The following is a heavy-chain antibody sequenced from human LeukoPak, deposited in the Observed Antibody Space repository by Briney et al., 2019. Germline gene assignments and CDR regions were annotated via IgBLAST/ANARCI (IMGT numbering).Heavy chain of an antibody. CDR3: ARWDSSGFDY. J-gene: IGHJ4*02. V-gene: IGHV4-59*01. CDR2: IYYSGST. CDR1: GGSISSYY. D-gene: IGHD3-22*01. Sequence: SEALSLTCTVSGGSISSYYWSWIRQPPGKGLEWIGYIYYSGSTNYNPSLKSRVTISVDTSKNQFSLKLSSVTAADTAVYYCARWDSSGFDYWGQGTLVTVSS.